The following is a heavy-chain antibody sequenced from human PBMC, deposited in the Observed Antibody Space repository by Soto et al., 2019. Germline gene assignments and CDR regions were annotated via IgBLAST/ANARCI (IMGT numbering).Heavy chain of an antibody. V-gene: IGHV3-11*06. J-gene: IGHJ5*02. Sequence: QVQLVESGGGLVKPGGSLRLSCAASGFTFSDYYMSWIRQAPGKGLEWVSYISSSSSYTNYADSVKGRFTISRDNAKNSLYLQMNSPRAEDTAVYYCARSAEAYGSGSYRKYNWFDPWGQGTLVTVSS. CDR1: GFTFSDYY. CDR3: ARSAEAYGSGSYRKYNWFDP. CDR2: ISSSSSYT. D-gene: IGHD3-10*01.